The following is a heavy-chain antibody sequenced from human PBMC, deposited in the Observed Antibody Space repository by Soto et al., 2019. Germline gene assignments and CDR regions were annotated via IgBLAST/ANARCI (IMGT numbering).Heavy chain of an antibody. J-gene: IGHJ4*02. CDR1: GFSRTTSGVG. CDR2: IYWDDDK. CDR3: AHRVKEGIDY. V-gene: IGHV2-5*02. D-gene: IGHD3-10*01. Sequence: QITLKESGPTLVKPTQTPTLTCTFSGFSRTTSGVGVGWIRQPPGKALEWIALIYWDDDKRHSPSLKSRLTITKDTSKNQVVLTLTNMGPVDTATYYCAHRVKEGIDYWGQGTLVTVSS.